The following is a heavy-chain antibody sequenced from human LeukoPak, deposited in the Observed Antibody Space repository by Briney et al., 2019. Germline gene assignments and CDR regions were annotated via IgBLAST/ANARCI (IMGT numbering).Heavy chain of an antibody. D-gene: IGHD3-3*01. V-gene: IGHV3-21*01. CDR3: ARPIFGVVRSYYYYMDV. CDR2: ISSSSSYI. Sequence: GGSLRLSCAASGFTFSNYWMHWVRQAPGKGLEWVSSISSSSSYIYYADSVKGRFTISRENAKNSLYLQMNSLRAEDTAVYYCARPIFGVVRSYYYYMDVWGKGTTVTVSS. J-gene: IGHJ6*03. CDR1: GFTFSNYW.